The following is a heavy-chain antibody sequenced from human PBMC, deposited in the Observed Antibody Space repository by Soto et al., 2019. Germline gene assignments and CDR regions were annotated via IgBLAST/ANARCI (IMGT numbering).Heavy chain of an antibody. CDR2: IYHSGYT. CDR1: GGSISSGGYS. D-gene: IGHD4-17*01. J-gene: IGHJ6*02. V-gene: IGHV4-30-2*01. Sequence: QLQLQESGSGLVKPSQTLSLTCAVSGGSISSGGYSWSWIRQPPGKGLEWIGYIYHSGYTYYNPSLKSRVTISVDRSKNQFSLKLSSVTAADTAVYYCARAQYGDYGYGMDVWGQGTTVTVSS. CDR3: ARAQYGDYGYGMDV.